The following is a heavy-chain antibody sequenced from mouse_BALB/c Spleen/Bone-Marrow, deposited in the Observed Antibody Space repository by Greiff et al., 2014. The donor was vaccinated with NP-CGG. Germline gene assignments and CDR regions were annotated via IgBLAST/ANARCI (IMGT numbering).Heavy chain of an antibody. J-gene: IGHJ2*01. V-gene: IGHV14-3*02. CDR2: IDPANEHT. Sequence: EVQLVESGAELVKPGASVKLSCTASGFNIKDTYIHWVKQRPEQGLEWIGRIDPANEHTKYDPNFQGKATITADTSSKTAYLQLSSLRSEDTAVYYCASLTGTVDYWGQGSTLTVYS. CDR3: ASLTGTVDY. D-gene: IGHD4-1*01. CDR1: GFNIKDTY.